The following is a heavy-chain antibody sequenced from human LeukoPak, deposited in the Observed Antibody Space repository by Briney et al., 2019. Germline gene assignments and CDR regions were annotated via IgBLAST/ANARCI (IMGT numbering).Heavy chain of an antibody. CDR1: GGPISSSNYY. Sequence: SETLSLTCTVSGGPISSSNYYWGWIRQPPGKGLEWIGSIYYSGITHYNPSLKSRVTISVETSNNQFSLKLSSVTAADTAMYYCARLLIYCSSTSCHFDYWGQGTLVTVSS. CDR2: IYYSGIT. D-gene: IGHD2-2*01. J-gene: IGHJ4*02. V-gene: IGHV4-39*01. CDR3: ARLLIYCSSTSCHFDY.